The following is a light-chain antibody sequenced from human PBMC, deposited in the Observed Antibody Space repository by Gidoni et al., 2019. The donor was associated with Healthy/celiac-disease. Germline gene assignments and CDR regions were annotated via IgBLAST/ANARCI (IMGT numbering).Light chain of an antibody. V-gene: IGLV1-44*01. J-gene: IGLJ2*01. CDR1: SSNIGSNT. CDR3: AAWDDSLNGVV. CDR2: SNN. Sequence: QSVLTQPPSASGTPGQRVTISCSGISSNIGSNTVNWYQQLPGTPPKLLIYSNNQRPPGVPYRFSGSNSGTSASLAISGLQSEDEADYYCAAWDDSLNGVVFGGGTKLTVL.